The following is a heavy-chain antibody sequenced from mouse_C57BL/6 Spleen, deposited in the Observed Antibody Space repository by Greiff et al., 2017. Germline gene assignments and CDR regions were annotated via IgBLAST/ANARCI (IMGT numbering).Heavy chain of an antibody. J-gene: IGHJ2*01. CDR2: IYPGDGDT. V-gene: IGHV1-82*01. CDR3: ARQGDDY. CDR1: GYAFSSSW. Sequence: QVQLQQPGPELVKPGASVKISCKASGYAFSSSWMNWVKQRPGKGLEWIGRIYPGDGDTNYNGKFKGKATLTADKSSSTAYMQLSSLTSEDSAVYFCARQGDDYWGQGTTLTVSS.